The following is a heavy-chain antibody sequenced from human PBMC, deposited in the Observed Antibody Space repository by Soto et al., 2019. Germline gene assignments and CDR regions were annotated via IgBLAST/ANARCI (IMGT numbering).Heavy chain of an antibody. V-gene: IGHV3-53*01. Sequence: DVQLVESGGGLIQPGESLRLSCAAFGLTVSGKKYVAWVRQAPGKGLEWVSALYDVDGTYYADSVKGRFPTSRDSSKTTVYLQMNGLRPDDTAVYYCASWHEREHAYDVWGQGTTVTVSS. CDR2: LYDVDGT. J-gene: IGHJ3*01. CDR3: ASWHEREHAYDV. D-gene: IGHD1-1*01. CDR1: GLTVSGKKY.